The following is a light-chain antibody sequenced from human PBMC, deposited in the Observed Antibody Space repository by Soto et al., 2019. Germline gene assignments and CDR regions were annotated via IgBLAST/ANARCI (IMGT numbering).Light chain of an antibody. V-gene: IGKV1-5*03. CDR1: QSISSW. J-gene: IGKJ1*01. CDR2: KAS. Sequence: DIQMTQSPSTLSASVGDRVTITCRAGQSISSWLAWYQQKPGQAPKLLIYKASTLQSGVPSRFSGSGSGTEFTLAISSLQPDDSATYYCQQYNDNWTFGQGTKVDIK. CDR3: QQYNDNWT.